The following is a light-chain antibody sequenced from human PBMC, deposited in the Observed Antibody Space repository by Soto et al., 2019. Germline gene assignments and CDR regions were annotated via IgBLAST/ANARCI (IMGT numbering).Light chain of an antibody. CDR1: QSVTYN. CDR3: QQYKNWPPLT. CDR2: GAF. J-gene: IGKJ4*01. V-gene: IGKV3-15*01. Sequence: EIVMTQSPATLSVSPGETATLSCRASQSVTYNLAWYQQKPGQGPRLLIYGAFNRATGIPARFSGSGSGTEFPLTISSLQSEDLAVYYCQQYKNWPPLTFGGGTKVEIK.